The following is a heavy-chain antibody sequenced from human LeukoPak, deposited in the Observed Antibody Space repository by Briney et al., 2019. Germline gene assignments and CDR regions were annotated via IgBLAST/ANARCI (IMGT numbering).Heavy chain of an antibody. Sequence: GGSLRLSCAASGFTFSSYAMSWVRQAPGKGLEWVSAISGSGGSTYYADSVKGRFTISRDNSKNTLYLQMNSLRAEDTAVYYCAKQGAYGSGSYPGFDYWGQGTLVTVSS. J-gene: IGHJ4*02. CDR1: GFTFSSYA. V-gene: IGHV3-23*01. CDR3: AKQGAYGSGSYPGFDY. CDR2: ISGSGGST. D-gene: IGHD3-10*01.